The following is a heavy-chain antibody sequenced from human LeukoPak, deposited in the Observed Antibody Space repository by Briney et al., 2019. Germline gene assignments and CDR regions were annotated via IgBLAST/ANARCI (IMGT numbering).Heavy chain of an antibody. CDR2: IIPIFGTA. CDR1: GGTFSSYA. J-gene: IGHJ4*02. V-gene: IGHV1-69*05. Sequence: SVKVSCKASGGTFSSYAISWVRQAPGQGLEWMGRIIPIFGTANYAQKFQGRVTITTDESTSTAYMELSSLRSEDTAVYYCARDRVKNIVVVTAPDYWGQGTLVTVSS. CDR3: ARDRVKNIVVVTAPDY. D-gene: IGHD2-21*02.